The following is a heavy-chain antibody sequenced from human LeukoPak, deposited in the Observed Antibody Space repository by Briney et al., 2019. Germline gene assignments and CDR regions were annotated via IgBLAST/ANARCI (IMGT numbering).Heavy chain of an antibody. J-gene: IGHJ6*02. V-gene: IGHV4-59*01. D-gene: IGHD6-13*01. Sequence: SETLSLTCTVSGGSISSYYWSWIRQPPGKGLEWIGYIYYSGSTNYNPSLKSRDTISVDTSKNQFSLKLSSVTAADTAVYYCARAAREGYSSSWYGMDVWGQGTTVTVSS. CDR1: GGSISSYY. CDR2: IYYSGST. CDR3: ARAAREGYSSSWYGMDV.